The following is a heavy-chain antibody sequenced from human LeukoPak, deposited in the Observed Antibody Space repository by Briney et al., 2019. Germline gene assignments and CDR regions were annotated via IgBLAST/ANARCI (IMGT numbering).Heavy chain of an antibody. V-gene: IGHV1-2*02. J-gene: IGHJ3*02. CDR3: ARDPRWNDAFDI. CDR2: INPNSGGT. CDR1: GYTFTGYY. Sequence: ASVKVSCKASGYTFTGYYMHWVRQAPGQGLEWMGWINPNSGGTNYAQKLQGRVTMTTDTSTSTAYMELRSLRSDDTAVYYCARDPRWNDAFDIWGQGTMVTVSS. D-gene: IGHD1-1*01.